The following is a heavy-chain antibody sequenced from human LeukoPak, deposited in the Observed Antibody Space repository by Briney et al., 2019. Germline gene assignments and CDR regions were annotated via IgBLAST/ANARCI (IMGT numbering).Heavy chain of an antibody. CDR2: ISSSSFKI. J-gene: IGHJ6*03. CDR1: EFTFVRYA. CDR3: VRDPSYGSSWYYYMDV. V-gene: IGHV3-48*04. D-gene: IGHD6-13*01. Sequence: GGSLRLSCAASEFTFVRYAMNWVRQAPGKGLEWVSYISSSSFKIGYADSVKGRFTISRDNSKNSLYLQMDSLRVEDTAVYYCVRDPSYGSSWYYYMDVWGRGTTVTVSS.